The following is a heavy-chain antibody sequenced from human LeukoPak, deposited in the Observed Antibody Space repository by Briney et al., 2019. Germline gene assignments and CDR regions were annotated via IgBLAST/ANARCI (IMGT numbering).Heavy chain of an antibody. V-gene: IGHV3-48*03. D-gene: IGHD1-14*01. CDR1: GFTFNNYE. CDR3: VRDRTTNTYDS. Sequence: GGSLRLSCAASGFTFNNYEMNWVRQAPGKGLEWISYISSRGGTIHYADSVKGRFTISRDNTKNSLYLQMNSLRAEGTAVYYCVRDRTTNTYDSWGQGTLVTVSS. CDR2: ISSRGGTI. J-gene: IGHJ4*02.